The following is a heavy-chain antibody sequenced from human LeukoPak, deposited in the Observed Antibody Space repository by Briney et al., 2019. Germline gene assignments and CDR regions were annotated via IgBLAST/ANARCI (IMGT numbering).Heavy chain of an antibody. CDR1: GFTFTTFW. Sequence: GGSLRLSCAASGFTFTTFWMHWVRQAPGKGLEWVANIGQDGGEKYYADSVRGRFTISRDNAKNSLSLQMSSLRVEDTAVYYCVRDADWAFNYWGQGTLVTVSS. CDR3: VRDADWAFNY. D-gene: IGHD3-9*01. J-gene: IGHJ4*02. CDR2: IGQDGGEK. V-gene: IGHV3-7*03.